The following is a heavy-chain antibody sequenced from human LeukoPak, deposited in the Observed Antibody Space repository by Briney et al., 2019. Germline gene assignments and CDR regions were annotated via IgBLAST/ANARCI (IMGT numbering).Heavy chain of an antibody. CDR3: ARDFTPPHCTTPNCPRGGWFDP. Sequence: ALVKVSCKASDYTFSNYGISWVRQAPGQGLEWMGWINPYNGNTRYAENLQGRVTMTTDTTTSKAYMELRSLRSDDTAIYYCARDFTPPHCTTPNCPRGGWFDPWGQGTLVTVSS. CDR2: INPYNGNT. J-gene: IGHJ5*02. CDR1: DYTFSNYG. V-gene: IGHV1-18*01. D-gene: IGHD2-8*01.